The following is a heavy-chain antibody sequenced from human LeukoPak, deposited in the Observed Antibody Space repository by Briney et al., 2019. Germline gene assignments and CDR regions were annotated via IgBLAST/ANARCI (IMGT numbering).Heavy chain of an antibody. CDR2: ISWNSGSI. Sequence: PGRSLRLSCAASGFTFDDYAMHWVRQAPGKGLEWVSGISWNSGSIGYADSVKGRFTISRDNAKNSLYLQMNSLRAEDTALYYCAKDITQYSSSWYYFDYWGQGTLVTVSS. CDR1: GFTFDDYA. CDR3: AKDITQYSSSWYYFDY. J-gene: IGHJ4*02. V-gene: IGHV3-9*01. D-gene: IGHD6-13*01.